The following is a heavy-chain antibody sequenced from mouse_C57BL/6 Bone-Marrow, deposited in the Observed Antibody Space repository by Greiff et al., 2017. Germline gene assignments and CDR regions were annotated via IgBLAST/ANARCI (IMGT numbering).Heavy chain of an antibody. J-gene: IGHJ2*01. CDR2: IWTGGGT. CDR3: TRNSAAYYDYSNLDY. Sequence: VQLVESGPGLVAPSQSLSITCTVSGFSLTSYAISWVRQPPGKGLEWLGVIWTGGGTNYNSALKSRLSISKDNSKSQVFLKMNSLQTDDTARYYCTRNSAAYYDYSNLDYWGQGTTLTVSS. CDR1: GFSLTSYA. V-gene: IGHV2-9-1*01. D-gene: IGHD2-4*01.